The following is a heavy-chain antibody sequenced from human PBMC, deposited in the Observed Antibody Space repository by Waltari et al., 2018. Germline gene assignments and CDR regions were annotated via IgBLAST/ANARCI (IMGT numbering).Heavy chain of an antibody. J-gene: IGHJ4*02. CDR3: ASVADTGYKTN. CDR1: GVPFPNYD. V-gene: IGHV3-30-3*01. CDR2: ISFDSNNK. D-gene: IGHD5-12*01. Sequence: QVDLVESGGGVAQPGRSLRPACADSGVPFPNYDMHWVRQARGKGMEWVAAISFDSNNKYYTDSVKGRFTISRDNSKNMLYLEMNSLGTEDTALYYCASVADTGYKTNWGQGTLVTVSS.